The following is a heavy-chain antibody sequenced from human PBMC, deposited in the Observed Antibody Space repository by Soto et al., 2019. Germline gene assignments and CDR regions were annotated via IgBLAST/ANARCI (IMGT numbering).Heavy chain of an antibody. CDR2: IKQDGSEK. V-gene: IGHV3-7*01. CDR3: ASHPGRGAFES. CDR1: GFTFSSYW. Sequence: LRLSCAASGFTFSSYWMSWVRQAPGKGLEWVANIKQDGSEKFYVDSAKGRFTISRDNAKNSLYLQMNNLRAEDTAVYYCASHPGRGAFESWGQGTMVTVSS. D-gene: IGHD3-10*01. J-gene: IGHJ3*02.